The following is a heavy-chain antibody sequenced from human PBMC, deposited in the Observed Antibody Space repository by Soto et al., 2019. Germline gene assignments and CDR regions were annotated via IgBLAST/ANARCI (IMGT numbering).Heavy chain of an antibody. J-gene: IGHJ4*02. D-gene: IGHD5-12*01. CDR2: IVVGSANT. CDR1: GFTFTSSA. CDR3: AAVMEMATILFDY. V-gene: IGHV1-58*01. Sequence: SVKVSCKASGFTFTSSAVQWVRQARGQRLEWIGWIVVGSANTNYAQKFQERVTITRDMSTSTAYMELNSLRSEDTAVYYCAAVMEMATILFDYWGQGTLVTVSS.